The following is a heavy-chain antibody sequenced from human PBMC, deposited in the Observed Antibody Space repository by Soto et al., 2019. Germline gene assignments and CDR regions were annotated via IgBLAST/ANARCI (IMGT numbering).Heavy chain of an antibody. CDR3: TMHWHCYFFSATDV. CDR1: GVTFDNAC. CDR2: IRSKTDGGTT. J-gene: IGHJ6*01. Sequence: GLSLRLSYAASGVTFDNACMNWIRHAPGKGLEWVGRIRSKTDGGTTDFAAPVKGRFTISREDSENTVYLQMNGLNSEDTAIYCCTMHWHCYFFSATDVRGNGTTVTVSS. D-gene: IGHD1-7*01. V-gene: IGHV3-15*07.